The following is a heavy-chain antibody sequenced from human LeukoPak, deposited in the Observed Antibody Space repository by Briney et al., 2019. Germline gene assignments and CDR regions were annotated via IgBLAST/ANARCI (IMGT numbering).Heavy chain of an antibody. V-gene: IGHV3-7*01. CDR2: IKWDESEK. Sequence: GGSLRLSCAASGFSLSSYWMSWVRQAPGKGLEWVANIKWDESEKNYVGSVKGRFTISRDNSQNTLSLQMNSLRAEDTAMYYCARDLTKYCDYWAQGTLVTVSS. CDR3: ARDLTKYCDY. CDR1: GFSLSSYW. J-gene: IGHJ4*02.